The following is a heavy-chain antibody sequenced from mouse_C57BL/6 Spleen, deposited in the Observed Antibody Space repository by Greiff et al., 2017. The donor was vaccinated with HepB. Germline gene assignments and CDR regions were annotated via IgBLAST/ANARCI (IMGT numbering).Heavy chain of an antibody. J-gene: IGHJ4*01. CDR2: IRNKANGYTT. D-gene: IGHD1-1*01. CDR1: GFTFTDYY. CDR3: ARYTTTRGAMDY. V-gene: IGHV7-3*01. Sequence: EVKLMESGGGLVQPGGSLSLSCAASGFTFTDYYMSWVRQPPGKALEWLGFIRNKANGYTTEYSASVKGRFTISRDNSQSSLYLQMNALRAEDSATYYCARYTTTRGAMDYWGQGTSVTVSS.